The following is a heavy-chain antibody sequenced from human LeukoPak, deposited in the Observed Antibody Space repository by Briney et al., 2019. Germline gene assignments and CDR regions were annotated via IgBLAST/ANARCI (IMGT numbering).Heavy chain of an antibody. CDR1: GFTFSSYE. J-gene: IGHJ6*04. V-gene: IGHV3-48*03. D-gene: IGHD3-10*02. CDR2: ISSSGSTI. CDR3: AQLGITMIGGV. Sequence: PGGSLRRSCAGSGFTFSSYEMNGVRQAPGKGLEWVSYISSSGSTIYYADSVKGRFTISRDNAKNSLYLQMNSLRAEDTAVYYCAQLGITMIGGVWGKGTTVTLSS.